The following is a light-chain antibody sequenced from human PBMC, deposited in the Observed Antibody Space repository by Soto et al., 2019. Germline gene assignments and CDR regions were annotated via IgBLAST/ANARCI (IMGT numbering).Light chain of an antibody. J-gene: IGKJ1*01. V-gene: IGKV3-15*01. CDR2: DAS. CDR3: QQYNNWRRT. CDR1: QSVSSY. Sequence: VLTQSPATLSVSPGERATLSCRASQSVSSYLAWYQQQPGQAPRLLIYDASTRATGIPARFSGSGSGTESTLTISSLQSEDSAIYYCQQYNNWRRTFGQGTKVDIK.